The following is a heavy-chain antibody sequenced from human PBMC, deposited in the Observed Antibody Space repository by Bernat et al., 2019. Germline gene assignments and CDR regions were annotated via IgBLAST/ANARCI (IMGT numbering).Heavy chain of an antibody. CDR3: AREISRTTVTTPDGGAFDI. D-gene: IGHD4-11*01. V-gene: IGHV1-69*01. Sequence: QVQLVQSGAEVKKPGSSVKVSCKASGGTFSSYAISWVRQAPGQGLEWMGGIIPIFGTANYAQKFQGRVTITADESTSTAYMELSSLRSEDTAVYYCAREISRTTVTTPDGGAFDIWGQGTMVTVSS. J-gene: IGHJ3*02. CDR2: IIPIFGTA. CDR1: GGTFSSYA.